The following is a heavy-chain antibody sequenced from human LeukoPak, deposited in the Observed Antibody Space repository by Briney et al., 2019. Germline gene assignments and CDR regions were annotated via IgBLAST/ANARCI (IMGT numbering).Heavy chain of an antibody. J-gene: IGHJ4*02. Sequence: GGSLRLSCAASGFTFSTYAMSWVRPAPGKGLEWVSVISGSGAGTYYADSVKGRFTTSRDNSKTTLYLQMNSLRAEDTAVYYCAKLSSNYYGSADYWGQGTLVTVSS. V-gene: IGHV3-23*01. D-gene: IGHD3-10*01. CDR1: GFTFSTYA. CDR2: ISGSGAGT. CDR3: AKLSSNYYGSADY.